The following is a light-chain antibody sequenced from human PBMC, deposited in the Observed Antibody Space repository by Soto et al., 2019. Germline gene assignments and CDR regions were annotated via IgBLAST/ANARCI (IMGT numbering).Light chain of an antibody. CDR1: QSVSSSY. J-gene: IGKJ4*01. CDR3: QQYGSSPKLT. Sequence: EIVLTQSPGTLSLSPGERATLSCRASQSVSSSYLAWYQQKPGQAPRLLIYGASSRATGIPDRFSGSGSGTDFTLTISRLESEDFAVDYCQQYGSSPKLTFGGGTKVEIK. CDR2: GAS. V-gene: IGKV3-20*01.